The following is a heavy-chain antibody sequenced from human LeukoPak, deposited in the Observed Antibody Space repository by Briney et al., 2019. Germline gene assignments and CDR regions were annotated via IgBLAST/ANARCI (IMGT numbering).Heavy chain of an antibody. Sequence: ASVKVSCKASGYTFTGYYIHWLRQAPGQGLEWMGWINPNSGGTNYAQKFQGRVTMTRDTSISTAYMELSRLRSDDTAVYYCARGHYYDSSGNFDYWGQGTLVTVSS. CDR2: INPNSGGT. V-gene: IGHV1-2*02. J-gene: IGHJ4*02. D-gene: IGHD3-22*01. CDR1: GYTFTGYY. CDR3: ARGHYYDSSGNFDY.